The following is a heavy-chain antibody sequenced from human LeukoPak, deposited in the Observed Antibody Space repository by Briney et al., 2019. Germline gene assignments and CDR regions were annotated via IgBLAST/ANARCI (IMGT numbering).Heavy chain of an antibody. V-gene: IGHV4-61*02. CDR2: IYTSGST. Sequence: PSETLSLTCTVSGGSISSGSYYWSWIRQPAGKGLEWIGRIYTSGSTNYNPSLKSRVTISVDTSKNQFSLKLSSVTAADTAVYYCARAPSDYDFWSGYQFRNWFDPWGQGTLVTVSS. D-gene: IGHD3-3*01. J-gene: IGHJ5*02. CDR1: GGSISSGSYY. CDR3: ARAPSDYDFWSGYQFRNWFDP.